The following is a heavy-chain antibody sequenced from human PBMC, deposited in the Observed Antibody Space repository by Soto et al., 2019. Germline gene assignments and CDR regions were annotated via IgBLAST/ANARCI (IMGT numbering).Heavy chain of an antibody. CDR2: INHRGST. CDR3: ARKGRYCTSASCYAWWFDP. V-gene: IGHV4-34*02. D-gene: IGHD2-2*01. Sequence: QVPLQQWGAGLLKPSETLSLTCAVYAGSFSGYYWSWIRQPPGKGLEWIGEINHRGSTNYNPSLQSRVTISVDTSKNQFSLELSSVTTAETAVYYCARKGRYCTSASCYAWWFDPWGQGTLVTVSS. CDR1: AGSFSGYY. J-gene: IGHJ5*02.